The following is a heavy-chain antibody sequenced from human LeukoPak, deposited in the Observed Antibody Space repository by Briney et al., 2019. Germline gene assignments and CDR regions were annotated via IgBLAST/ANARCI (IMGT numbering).Heavy chain of an antibody. Sequence: GESLKISCKGSGYSFTSYWIGWVRQMPGKGLEWMGIIYPGDSDTRYSPSFQGQVTISADKSISTANLQWSSLKASDTAMYYCARSRRYNWNDVMAFDIWGQGTMVTVSS. CDR2: IYPGDSDT. D-gene: IGHD1-20*01. J-gene: IGHJ3*02. CDR1: GYSFTSYW. V-gene: IGHV5-51*01. CDR3: ARSRRYNWNDVMAFDI.